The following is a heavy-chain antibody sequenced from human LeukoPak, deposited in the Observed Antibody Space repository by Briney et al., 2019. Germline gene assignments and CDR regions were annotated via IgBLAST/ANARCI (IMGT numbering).Heavy chain of an antibody. CDR1: GGSFSGYY. J-gene: IGHJ5*02. V-gene: IGHV4-34*01. CDR3: ARVAASSSWYRGSDWFDP. CDR2: INHSGST. D-gene: IGHD6-13*01. Sequence: SETLSLTCAVYGGSFSGYYWSWIRQPPGKGLEWIGEINHSGSTNYNPSLKSRVTISVDTSKNQFSLKLSSVTAADTAVYYCARVAASSSWYRGSDWFDPWGQGTLVTVSS.